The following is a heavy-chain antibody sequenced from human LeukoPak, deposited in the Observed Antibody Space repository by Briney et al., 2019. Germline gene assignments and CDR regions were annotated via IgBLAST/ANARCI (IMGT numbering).Heavy chain of an antibody. J-gene: IGHJ4*02. V-gene: IGHV4-30-2*01. D-gene: IGHD1-1*01. CDR3: ARGGTGTLYYFDY. CDR1: GGSISSGGYS. Sequence: SETLSLTCAVSGGSISSGGYSWSWIRQPPGTGLEWIGYIYQSGSTNYNPSLKSRVTISVDTSKNQFSLKLSSVTAADTAVYYCARGGTGTLYYFDYWGQGTLVTVSS. CDR2: IYQSGST.